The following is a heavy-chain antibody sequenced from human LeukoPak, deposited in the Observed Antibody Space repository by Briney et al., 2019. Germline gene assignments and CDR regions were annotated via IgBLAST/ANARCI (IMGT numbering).Heavy chain of an antibody. CDR3: ARSYYYGSGSYLDYYYYMDV. Sequence: GASVKVSCKASGGTFSSYAISWVRQAPGQGLEWMGGIIPIFGTANYAQKFQGRVTITADKSTSTAYMELSSLRSEDTAVYYRARSYYYGSGSYLDYYYYMDVWGKGTTVTVSS. CDR1: GGTFSSYA. J-gene: IGHJ6*03. D-gene: IGHD3-10*01. V-gene: IGHV1-69*06. CDR2: IIPIFGTA.